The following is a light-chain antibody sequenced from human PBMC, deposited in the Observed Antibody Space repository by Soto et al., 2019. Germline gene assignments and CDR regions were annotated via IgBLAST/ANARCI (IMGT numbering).Light chain of an antibody. CDR2: GAS. J-gene: IGKJ1*01. V-gene: IGKV1-12*01. Sequence: DIPMTQSPSSVSASVGDRVTITCRASQDISSWLAWYQQSPGRAPKLLIYGASSLQGGVPSRFSGSGSGTDFTLTISSLQPEDFATYYCQQYNSFPWTFGQGTKVVI. CDR1: QDISSW. CDR3: QQYNSFPWT.